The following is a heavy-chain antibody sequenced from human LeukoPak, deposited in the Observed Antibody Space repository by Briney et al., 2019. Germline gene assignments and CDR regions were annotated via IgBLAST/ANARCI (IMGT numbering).Heavy chain of an antibody. V-gene: IGHV3-15*01. CDR2: IKSKKGGGTT. CDR1: GFTFTNAW. CDR3: ATEYYGAYNY. D-gene: IGHD2-21*01. J-gene: IGHJ4*02. Sequence: GGSLRLSCAASGFTFTNAWMSWVRQAPGKGLEWVGRIKSKKGGGTTDYAAPVKGRFTISRDDSKDTLYLQMNSLETEDIAVYYCATEYYGAYNYWGQGTLVTVSS.